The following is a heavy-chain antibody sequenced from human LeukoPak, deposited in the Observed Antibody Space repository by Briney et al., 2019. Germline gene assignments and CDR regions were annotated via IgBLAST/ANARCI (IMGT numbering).Heavy chain of an antibody. CDR3: ARGPRAAADDY. V-gene: IGHV1-18*01. J-gene: IGHJ4*02. Sequence: ASVKVSCKASGYTFTSYGISWVRQAPGQGLEWMGWISAGNGNTKYSQKFQGRVTITRDTSASTAYMELSSLTSEDTAVYYCARGPRAAADDYWGQGTLVTVSS. D-gene: IGHD6-13*01. CDR1: GYTFTSYG. CDR2: ISAGNGNT.